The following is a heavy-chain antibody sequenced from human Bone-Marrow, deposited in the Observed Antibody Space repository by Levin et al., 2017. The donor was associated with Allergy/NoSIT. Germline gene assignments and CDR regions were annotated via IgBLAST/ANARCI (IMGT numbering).Heavy chain of an antibody. CDR2: IIPIFGTA. CDR1: GGTFSSYA. Sequence: SVKVSCKASGGTFSSYAISWVRQAPGQGLEWMGGIIPIFGTANYAQKFQGRVTITADESTSTAYMELSSLRSEDTAVYYCARGQEKPVVVPAAIPAGYYYYYGMDVWGQGTTVTVSS. V-gene: IGHV1-69*13. CDR3: ARGQEKPVVVPAAIPAGYYYYYGMDV. J-gene: IGHJ6*02. D-gene: IGHD2-2*02.